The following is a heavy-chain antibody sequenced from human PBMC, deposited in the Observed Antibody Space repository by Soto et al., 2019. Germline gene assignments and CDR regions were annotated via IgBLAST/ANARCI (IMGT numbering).Heavy chain of an antibody. CDR1: GFTFSSYW. V-gene: IGHV3-7*01. CDR2: IKQDGSEK. D-gene: IGHD4-17*01. CDR3: ARGDYGDDNWFDP. Sequence: EVQLVESGGGLVQPGGSLRLSCAASGFTFSSYWMSWVRQAPGKGLEWVANIKQDGSEKYYVDSVKGRFTISRDNAKNSLYLQMNSLRAEDTAVYYCARGDYGDDNWFDPWGQGTLVTVSS. J-gene: IGHJ5*02.